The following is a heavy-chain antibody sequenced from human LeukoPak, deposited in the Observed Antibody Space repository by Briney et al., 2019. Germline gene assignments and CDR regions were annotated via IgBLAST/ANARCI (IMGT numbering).Heavy chain of an antibody. V-gene: IGHV4-59*12. Sequence: SETLSLTCTVSGGSISSFYWSWLRQPPGKGLEWIGYIYYSGSTSYNPSLKSRVTISVDTSKNQFSLKLSSVTAADTAVYYCARGYSNYADFDYWGQGTLVTVSS. D-gene: IGHD4-11*01. CDR1: GGSISSFY. CDR3: ARGYSNYADFDY. CDR2: IYYSGST. J-gene: IGHJ4*02.